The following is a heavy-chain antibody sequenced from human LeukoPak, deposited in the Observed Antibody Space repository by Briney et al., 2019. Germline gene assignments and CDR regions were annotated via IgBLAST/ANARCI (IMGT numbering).Heavy chain of an antibody. J-gene: IGHJ3*02. Sequence: ASVKVSCKASGGTFSSYAISWVRQAPGQGLEWMGRIIPILGIANYAQKFQGRVTITRNTSISTAYMELSSLRSEDTAVYYCARAGVPAASPDAFDIWGQGTMVTVSS. CDR3: ARAGVPAASPDAFDI. D-gene: IGHD2-2*01. CDR2: IIPILGIA. CDR1: GGTFSSYA. V-gene: IGHV1-69*04.